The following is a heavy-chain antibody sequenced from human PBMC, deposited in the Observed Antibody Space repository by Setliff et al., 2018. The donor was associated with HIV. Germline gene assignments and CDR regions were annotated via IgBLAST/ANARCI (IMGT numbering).Heavy chain of an antibody. V-gene: IGHV4-34*01. CDR3: AVGVVWNGFHVSDAFDV. CDR1: GGSFSAYY. J-gene: IGHJ3*01. CDR2: ISHTGST. Sequence: SETLSLTCAVYGGSFSAYYWSWIRQSPEMGLEWIAEISHTGSTKYNPSLGSRVTISLATSKNQFSLSLRSLSAEDTAVYYCAVGVVWNGFHVSDAFDVWGQGTMVTVSS. D-gene: IGHD3-3*01.